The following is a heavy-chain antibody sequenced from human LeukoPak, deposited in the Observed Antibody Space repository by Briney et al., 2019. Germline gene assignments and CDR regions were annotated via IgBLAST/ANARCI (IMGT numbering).Heavy chain of an antibody. CDR3: ARGRGTTMVRRVITNYSDI. CDR2: IDPNSGGT. CDR1: GYTFTGYY. J-gene: IGHJ2*01. Sequence: ASVRVSCKASGYTFTGYYMRWVRQAPGQGLEWMGWIDPNSGGTNYAQKFLGSVTMTGDTSINTAFMEIRRLRSDDTAIYYCARGRGTTMVRRVITNYSDIWGRGSLVTVSS. V-gene: IGHV1-2*02. D-gene: IGHD3-10*01.